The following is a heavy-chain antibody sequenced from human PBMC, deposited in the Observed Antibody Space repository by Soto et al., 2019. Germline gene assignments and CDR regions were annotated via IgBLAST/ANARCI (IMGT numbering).Heavy chain of an antibody. CDR2: IIPIFGTR. D-gene: IGHD2-15*01. Sequence: QVQLVQSGAEVKKPGSSVKVSCKASGGTFSNYAITWVRQATGQGLEWLGRIIPIFGTRDYAQNFQGRVTISADESTTTAYMELSSLRSDDTAVYYCAKDGGRAGYFGDWFDPWGQGNLVTVSS. V-gene: IGHV1-69*15. CDR1: GGTFSNYA. CDR3: AKDGGRAGYFGDWFDP. J-gene: IGHJ5*02.